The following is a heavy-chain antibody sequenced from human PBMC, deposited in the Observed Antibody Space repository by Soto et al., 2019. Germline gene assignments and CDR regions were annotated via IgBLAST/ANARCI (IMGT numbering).Heavy chain of an antibody. CDR2: FDPEDGET. Sequence: ASVKVSCKVSGYTLTELSMHWVRQAPGKGLEWMGGFDPEDGETIYAQKFQGRVTMTEDTSTDKAYMELSSLRSEDTAVYYCATGYCTNGVCYVFDYWGQGTLVTVSS. J-gene: IGHJ4*02. D-gene: IGHD2-8*01. V-gene: IGHV1-24*01. CDR1: GYTLTELS. CDR3: ATGYCTNGVCYVFDY.